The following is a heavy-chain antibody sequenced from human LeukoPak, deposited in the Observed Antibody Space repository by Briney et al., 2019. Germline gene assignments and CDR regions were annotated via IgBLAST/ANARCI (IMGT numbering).Heavy chain of an antibody. V-gene: IGHV4-4*07. Sequence: PSETLSLTCTVFGGSISSYYWSWIRQPAGKGLEWFGRIYTDGSADYNPSLKSRVTMSVDTSKNQFSLKLSSVTAADTAVYYCARLAAYTSGWYRVFDSWGQGTLVTVPS. CDR3: ARLAAYTSGWYRVFDS. J-gene: IGHJ4*02. D-gene: IGHD6-19*01. CDR1: GGSISSYY. CDR2: IYTDGSA.